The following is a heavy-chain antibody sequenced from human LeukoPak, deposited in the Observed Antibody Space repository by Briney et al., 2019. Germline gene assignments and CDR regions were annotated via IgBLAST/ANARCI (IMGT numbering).Heavy chain of an antibody. Sequence: GGSLRLSCAASGFTFSSYAMSWVRQAPGKGLEWVGFIRSKAYGGTTEYAASVKGRFTISRDDSKSIAYLQMNSLKTEDTAVYYCTRGDVAAAGTSLWFDPWGQGTLVTVSS. D-gene: IGHD6-13*01. V-gene: IGHV3-49*04. CDR1: GFTFSSYA. CDR2: IRSKAYGGTT. CDR3: TRGDVAAAGTSLWFDP. J-gene: IGHJ5*02.